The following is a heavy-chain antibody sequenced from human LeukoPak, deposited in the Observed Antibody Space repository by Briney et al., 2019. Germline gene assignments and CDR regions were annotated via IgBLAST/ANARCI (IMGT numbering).Heavy chain of an antibody. V-gene: IGHV4-59*01. D-gene: IGHD3-10*01. CDR2: IYYSGST. J-gene: IGHJ4*02. Sequence: SETLSLTCTVSGGSISSYYWSWIRQPPGKGLEWIGYIYYSGSTNYNPSLKSRVTISVDTSKNQFSLKLSSVTAADTAVYYCARGGYYYGSGSYSGFDYWGQGTLVTVSS. CDR3: ARGGYYYGSGSYSGFDY. CDR1: GGSISSYY.